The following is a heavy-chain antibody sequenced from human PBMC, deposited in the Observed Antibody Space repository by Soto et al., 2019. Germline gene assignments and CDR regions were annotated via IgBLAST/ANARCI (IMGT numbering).Heavy chain of an antibody. D-gene: IGHD1-26*01. CDR1: GFSFSGYT. CDR2: ISHNAGST. J-gene: IGHJ4*02. CDR3: VKDRWVDY. Sequence: PGGSLRLSCSVSGFSFSGYTMHWVRQAPGKGLEYVSSISHNAGSTYYADSVKGRFTISRDNSKNTLYLQMNSLRAEDTALYYCVKDRWVDYWGQGTLVTVSS. V-gene: IGHV3-64D*06.